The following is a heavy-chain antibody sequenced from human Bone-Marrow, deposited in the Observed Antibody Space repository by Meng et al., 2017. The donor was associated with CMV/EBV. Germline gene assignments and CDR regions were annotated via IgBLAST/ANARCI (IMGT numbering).Heavy chain of an antibody. CDR2: ISTGSTI. V-gene: IGHV3-48*03. D-gene: IGHD3-3*01. CDR1: GFIFSSFE. CDR3: ARDVYNFWSGSYYGLDV. J-gene: IGHJ6*02. Sequence: GESLKISCPASGFIFSSFEMNWVRQAPGKGLEWISHISTGSTIHYADSVKGRFTISRDNAKNSLYLQMNSLRAEDTAVYYCARDVYNFWSGSYYGLDVWGQGTTVTFSS.